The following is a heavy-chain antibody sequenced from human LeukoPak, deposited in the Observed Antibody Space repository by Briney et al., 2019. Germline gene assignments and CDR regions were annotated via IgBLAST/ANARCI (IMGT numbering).Heavy chain of an antibody. J-gene: IGHJ3*02. D-gene: IGHD1-1*01. CDR1: GFTFSDYY. CDR2: ISTSGSTI. Sequence: PGGSLRLSCAASGFTFSDYYMSWIRQAPGKGLEWVSYISTSGSTIYYADSVKGRFTISRDNAKNSLYLQMNSLRAEDTAVYYCARDRQGQAAGTHAFDIWGQGTMVTVSS. V-gene: IGHV3-11*04. CDR3: ARDRQGQAAGTHAFDI.